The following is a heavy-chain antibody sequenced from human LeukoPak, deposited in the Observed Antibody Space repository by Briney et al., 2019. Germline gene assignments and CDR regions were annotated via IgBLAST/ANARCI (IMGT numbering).Heavy chain of an antibody. CDR3: TRYNVGFES. Sequence: GGSLRLSCTASGFTFGDYAMHWVRQASGKGLEWVGRIRSKTNSYATSYAASVKGRFALSRDDSKNTAYLQMNSLKTEDTAVYYCTRYNVGFESWGQGTLVTVSS. CDR2: IRSKTNSYAT. D-gene: IGHD1-1*01. CDR1: GFTFGDYA. V-gene: IGHV3-73*01. J-gene: IGHJ4*02.